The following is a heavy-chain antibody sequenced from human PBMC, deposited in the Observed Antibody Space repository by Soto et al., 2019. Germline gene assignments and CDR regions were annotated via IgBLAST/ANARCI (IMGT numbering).Heavy chain of an antibody. D-gene: IGHD2-15*01. CDR3: ARDHPVVVVAATVSAFDI. V-gene: IGHV4-34*01. J-gene: IGHJ3*02. CDR2: INHSGST. CDR1: GGSFSGYY. Sequence: SETLSLTCAVYGGSFSGYYWSWIRQPPGKGLEWIGEINHSGSTNYNPSLKSRVTISVDTSKNQFSLKLSSVTAADTAVYYCARDHPVVVVAATVSAFDIWGQGTMVTVSS.